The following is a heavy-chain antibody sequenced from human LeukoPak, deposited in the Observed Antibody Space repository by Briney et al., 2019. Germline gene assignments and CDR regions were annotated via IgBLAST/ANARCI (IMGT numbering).Heavy chain of an antibody. J-gene: IGHJ3*02. CDR3: ARSAYCGGDCYSDAFDI. Sequence: GEALKISCKGAGYSFTSYWIGWGRQMPGKGREWMGIIYPGDSDTRYSPSFQGQVTISADKSISTAYLQWSSLKASDTAMYYCARSAYCGGDCYSDAFDIWGQGTMVTVSS. D-gene: IGHD2-21*02. CDR2: IYPGDSDT. V-gene: IGHV5-51*01. CDR1: GYSFTSYW.